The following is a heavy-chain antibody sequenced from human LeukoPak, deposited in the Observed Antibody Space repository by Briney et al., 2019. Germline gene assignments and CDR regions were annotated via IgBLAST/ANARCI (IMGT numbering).Heavy chain of an antibody. D-gene: IGHD2-21*02. Sequence: ASVKVSCKASGYTFTGYYMHWVRQAPGQGLEWMGWINPNSGGTNYAQKFQGWITMTRDTSISTAYMELSRLRSDDTAVYYCARVHGGDTNWFDPWGQGTLVTVSS. CDR3: ARVHGGDTNWFDP. J-gene: IGHJ5*02. CDR1: GYTFTGYY. CDR2: INPNSGGT. V-gene: IGHV1-2*04.